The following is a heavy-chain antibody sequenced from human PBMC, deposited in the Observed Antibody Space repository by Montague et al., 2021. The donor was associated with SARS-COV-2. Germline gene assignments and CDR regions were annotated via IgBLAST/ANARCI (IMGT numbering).Heavy chain of an antibody. D-gene: IGHD3-3*01. V-gene: IGHV4-59*01. J-gene: IGHJ6*03. Sequence: SETLSLTCTVSGGSISFYYWSWIRQPPGQGLEWIGYIYYSGSTNYNPSLKSRVTISVDTSKNQFSLKLSSVTAADTAVYYCAGTYYDFWSGFFHYYYMDVWGKGTTVTVSS. CDR2: IYYSGST. CDR1: GGSISFYY. CDR3: AGTYYDFWSGFFHYYYMDV.